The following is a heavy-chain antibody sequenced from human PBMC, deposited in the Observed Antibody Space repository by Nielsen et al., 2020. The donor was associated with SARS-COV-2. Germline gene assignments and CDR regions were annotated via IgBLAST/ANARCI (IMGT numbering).Heavy chain of an antibody. D-gene: IGHD6-13*01. CDR1: GFTFSSYG. J-gene: IGHJ4*02. V-gene: IGHV3-30*18. CDR3: AKDLGVMIAAAGNFDY. CDR2: ISYDGSNK. Sequence: GESLKISCAASGFTFSSYGMHWVRQAPGKGLEWVAVISYDGSNKYYADSVKGRFTISRDNSKNTLYLQMNSLRAEDTAVYYCAKDLGVMIAAAGNFDYWGQGTLVTVSS.